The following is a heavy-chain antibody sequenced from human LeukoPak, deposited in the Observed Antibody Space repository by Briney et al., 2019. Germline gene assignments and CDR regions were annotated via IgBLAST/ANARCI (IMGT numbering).Heavy chain of an antibody. CDR2: INHSGST. CDR3: ARGIPPIFGVVITQNWFDP. CDR1: GGSFSGYY. D-gene: IGHD3-3*01. J-gene: IGHJ5*02. V-gene: IGHV4-34*01. Sequence: SETLSLTCAVYGGSFSGYYWSWLRQPPGKGLEWIGEINHSGSTNYNPSLKSRVTISVDTSKNQFSLKLSSVTAADTAVYYCARGIPPIFGVVITQNWFDPWGQGTLVTVSS.